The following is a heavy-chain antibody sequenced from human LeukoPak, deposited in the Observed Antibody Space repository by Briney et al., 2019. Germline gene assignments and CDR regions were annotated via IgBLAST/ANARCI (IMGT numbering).Heavy chain of an antibody. CDR1: GFTFSNAW. CDR3: TTRYCSSTSCYRDWYYFDY. D-gene: IGHD2-2*01. V-gene: IGHV3-15*01. J-gene: IGHJ4*02. CDR2: IKSKTDGGTT. Sequence: GGSLRLSCAASGFTFSNAWMSWVRQAPGKGLEWVGRIKSKTDGGTTDYAAPVKGRFTISRDDSKNTLYLQMNSLKTEDTAVYYCTTRYCSSTSCYRDWYYFDYWGQGTLVTVSS.